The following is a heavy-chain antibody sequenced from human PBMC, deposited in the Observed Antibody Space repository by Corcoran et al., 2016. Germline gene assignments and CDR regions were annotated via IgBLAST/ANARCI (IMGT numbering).Heavy chain of an antibody. CDR2: TYYRSKWNN. Sequence: QVQLQQSGPGLMKPSQTLSLTCAISGDSVSSNSANWNWIRQSPSRGLEWLGRTYYRSKWNNEYKGSMKSRITINPDTSKNQFSLQLNGVTPEDPAVYYCARGGGGRQYFDYWGHGILVTVSS. D-gene: IGHD3-16*01. V-gene: IGHV6-1*01. J-gene: IGHJ4*01. CDR3: ARGGGGRQYFDY. CDR1: GDSVSSNSAN.